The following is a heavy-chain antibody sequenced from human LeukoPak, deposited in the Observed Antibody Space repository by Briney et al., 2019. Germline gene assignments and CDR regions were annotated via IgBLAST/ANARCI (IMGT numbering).Heavy chain of an antibody. Sequence: ASVKVSCKASGYTFISYYMHWVRQAPGQGLEWMGLINPSGGTTIYAQKFQGRVTMTRDTPTSTVYMELSSLRSEDTAVYYCARGYSGSYYRWFDPWGQGTLVTVSS. CDR1: GYTFISYY. CDR3: ARGYSGSYYRWFDP. D-gene: IGHD1-26*01. V-gene: IGHV1-46*01. J-gene: IGHJ5*02. CDR2: INPSGGTT.